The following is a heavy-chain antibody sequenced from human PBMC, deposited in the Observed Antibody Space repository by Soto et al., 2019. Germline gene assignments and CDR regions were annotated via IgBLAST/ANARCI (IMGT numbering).Heavy chain of an antibody. V-gene: IGHV3-30*18. J-gene: IGHJ4*02. Sequence: QVQLVGSGGGVVQPGRSLRLSCAASGFPFSDYAMHWVRQAPGKGLEWVAVISFDGSNTYYADSVKGRFTVSRDNSKHTLSLQMNSLRSDDTALYYCAKALRGGCDYWGQGALVTVSS. CDR1: GFPFSDYA. CDR2: ISFDGSNT. D-gene: IGHD3-10*01. CDR3: AKALRGGCDY.